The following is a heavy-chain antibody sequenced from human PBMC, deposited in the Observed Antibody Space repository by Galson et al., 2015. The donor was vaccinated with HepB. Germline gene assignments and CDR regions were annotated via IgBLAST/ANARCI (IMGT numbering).Heavy chain of an antibody. Sequence: SVKVSCKASGYTFTDYVVNWVRQAPGQGLEWMGWMNTNTGKPTYAPGFVGRFVFSLDTSVTTAYLQISSLETDDTAVYYCARSPLRFLDWLPYYDYYYMDVWGEGTTVTVSS. V-gene: IGHV7-4-1*02. D-gene: IGHD3-3*01. CDR1: GYTFTDYV. J-gene: IGHJ6*03. CDR3: ARSPLRFLDWLPYYDYYYMDV. CDR2: MNTNTGKP.